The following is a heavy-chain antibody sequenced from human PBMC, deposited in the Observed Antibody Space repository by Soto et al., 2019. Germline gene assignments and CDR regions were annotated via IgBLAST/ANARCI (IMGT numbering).Heavy chain of an antibody. CDR2: INAGNGNT. V-gene: IGHV1-3*01. D-gene: IGHD1-26*01. Sequence: QVRLVLSGDEVKKPGASVKVSCKASGYTFTSYAMHWVRQAPGQRLEWMGWINAGNGNTKYSQKFQGRVTITRDTSASTAYMELSSLRSEDTAVYYCARGGSLYWYFDLWGRGTLVTVSS. CDR3: ARGGSLYWYFDL. CDR1: GYTFTSYA. J-gene: IGHJ2*01.